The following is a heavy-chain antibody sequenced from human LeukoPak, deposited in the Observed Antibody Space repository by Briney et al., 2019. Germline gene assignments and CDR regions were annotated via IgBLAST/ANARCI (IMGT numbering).Heavy chain of an antibody. J-gene: IGHJ4*02. Sequence: ASVKVSCKASGYTFTGYYMHWVRQAPGQGLGWTGWINPNSGGTNYAQKFQGRVTMTRDTSISTAYMELSRLRSDDTAVYYCARATTYGAHDYWGQGTLVTVSS. CDR2: INPNSGGT. CDR1: GYTFTGYY. D-gene: IGHD1-14*01. V-gene: IGHV1-2*02. CDR3: ARATTYGAHDY.